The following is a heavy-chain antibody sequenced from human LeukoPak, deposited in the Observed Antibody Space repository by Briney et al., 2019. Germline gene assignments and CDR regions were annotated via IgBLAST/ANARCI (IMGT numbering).Heavy chain of an antibody. CDR3: AREVGYGDYDYYYYMDV. J-gene: IGHJ6*03. CDR1: GFTFSSYN. CDR2: ISSSSSYI. V-gene: IGHV3-21*01. D-gene: IGHD4-17*01. Sequence: PGGTLRLSCAASGFTFSSYNMNWVRQAPGKGLEWVSAISSSSSYIYYADSVKGRFTISRDNAKNSLYLQMNSLRAEDTAVYYCAREVGYGDYDYYYYMDVWGKGTTVTVSS.